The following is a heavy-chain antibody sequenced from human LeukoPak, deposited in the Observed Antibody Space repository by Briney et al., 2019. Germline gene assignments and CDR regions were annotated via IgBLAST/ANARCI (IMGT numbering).Heavy chain of an antibody. CDR3: ARVLGSYCSGGSCPFDY. J-gene: IGHJ4*02. V-gene: IGHV4-59*01. CDR1: GGSISSYY. Sequence: SETLSLTCTDSGGSISSYYWSWIRQPPGKGLEWIGYIYYSGSTNYNPSLKSRVTISVDTSKNQFSLKLSSVTAADTAVYYCARVLGSYCSGGSCPFDYWGQGTLVTVSS. CDR2: IYYSGST. D-gene: IGHD2-15*01.